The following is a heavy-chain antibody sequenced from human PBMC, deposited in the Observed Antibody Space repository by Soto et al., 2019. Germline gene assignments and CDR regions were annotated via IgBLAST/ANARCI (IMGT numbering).Heavy chain of an antibody. J-gene: IGHJ4*02. CDR1: GGSISSPSYN. V-gene: IGHV4-39*01. CDR3: ATVAWAHFDS. D-gene: IGHD1-26*01. CDR2: FSYGGRT. Sequence: QVQLQQSGPGLLKPSETLSLTCTVSGGSISSPSYNWGWVRQPPGKGPEWIGSFSYGGRTHYSPSRESRISISGDTARSQVSLILTPVTAADTAVYYCATVAWAHFDSWGQGAVVVVSS.